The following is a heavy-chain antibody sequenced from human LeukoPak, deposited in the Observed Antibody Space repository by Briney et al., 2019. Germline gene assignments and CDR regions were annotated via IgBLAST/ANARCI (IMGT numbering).Heavy chain of an antibody. J-gene: IGHJ3*02. CDR1: GFTSSSYS. Sequence: GGSLRLSCAASGFTSSSYSMNWVRQAPGKGLEWVSYISSSSSTIYYADSVKGRFTISRDNAKNSLYLQMNSLRAEDTAVYYCARDRILDDFWSGYYMGGAFDIWGQGTMVTVSS. CDR2: ISSSSSTI. CDR3: ARDRILDDFWSGYYMGGAFDI. D-gene: IGHD3-3*01. V-gene: IGHV3-48*01.